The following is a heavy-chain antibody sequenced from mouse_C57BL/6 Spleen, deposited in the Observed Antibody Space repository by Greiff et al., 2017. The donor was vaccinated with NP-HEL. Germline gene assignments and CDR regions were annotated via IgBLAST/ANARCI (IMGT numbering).Heavy chain of an antibody. CDR3: ARWGALYYYAMDY. CDR2: ISYDGSN. Sequence: EVQRVESGPGLVKPSQSLSLTCSVTGYSITSGYYWNWIRQFPGNKLEWMGYISYDGSNNYNPSLKNRISITRDTSKNQFFLKLNSVTTEDTATYYCARWGALYYYAMDYWGQGTSVTVSS. CDR1: GYSITSGYY. J-gene: IGHJ4*01. D-gene: IGHD6-5*01. V-gene: IGHV3-6*01.